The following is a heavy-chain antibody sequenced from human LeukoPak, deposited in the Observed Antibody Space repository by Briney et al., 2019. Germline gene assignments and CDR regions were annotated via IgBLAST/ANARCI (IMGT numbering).Heavy chain of an antibody. D-gene: IGHD5-24*01. J-gene: IGHJ1*01. CDR2: IYHSGST. V-gene: IGHV4-38-2*02. CDR1: GYSISSGYH. CDR3: ARDMGWLQPLEYFQH. Sequence: SETLSLTCAVSGYSISSGYHWGWIRHPPGKGLEWIGIIYHSGSTYHNPSLKSRVTISVDTSKNQFSLKLSSVTAADTAVYYCARDMGWLQPLEYFQHWGQGTLVTVSS.